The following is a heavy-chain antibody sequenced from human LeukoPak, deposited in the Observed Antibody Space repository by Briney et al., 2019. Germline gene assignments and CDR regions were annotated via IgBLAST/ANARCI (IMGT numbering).Heavy chain of an antibody. V-gene: IGHV3-23*01. J-gene: IGHJ4*02. CDR3: AAAKGARDYFDY. Sequence: GGSLRLSCAASGFTFNIYAMSWVRLAPGKGLQWAASMCGSAGCTYYADSVKGRFTISRDNSKNTLYLQMNSLRAEDTAVFYCAAAKGARDYFDYWGQGTLVTVSS. D-gene: IGHD1-26*01. CDR2: MCGSAGCT. CDR1: GFTFNIYA.